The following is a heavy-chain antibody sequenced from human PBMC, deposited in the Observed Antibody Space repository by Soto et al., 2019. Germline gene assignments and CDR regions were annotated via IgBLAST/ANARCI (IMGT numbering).Heavy chain of an antibody. J-gene: IGHJ5*02. CDR3: ARDGRITIFGVVRFFGWFDP. CDR2: INAGNGNT. V-gene: IGHV1-3*01. Sequence: AAVKVSCKASGYTFTSYAMHWVRQAPGQRLEWMGWINAGNGNTKYSQKFQGRVTITRDTSASTAYMELSSLRSEDTAVYYCARDGRITIFGVVRFFGWFDPWGQGTLVTVSS. CDR1: GYTFTSYA. D-gene: IGHD3-3*01.